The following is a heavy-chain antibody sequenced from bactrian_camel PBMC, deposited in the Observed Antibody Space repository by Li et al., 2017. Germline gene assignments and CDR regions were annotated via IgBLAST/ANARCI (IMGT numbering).Heavy chain of an antibody. CDR2: TNNSGGTT. CDR3: VRDGVVAGPKADFGY. J-gene: IGHJ6*01. Sequence: DVQLVESGGGLVQPGGSLRLSCAASGFTFSSYGMSWVRQAPGKGLEWVSATNNSGGTTYYADSVRGRFTISRDNAKNTVYLQMNSLKPEDTAVYYCVRDGVVAGPKADFGYWGQGTQVTVS. CDR1: GFTFSSYG. D-gene: IGHD6*01. V-gene: IGHV3S40*01.